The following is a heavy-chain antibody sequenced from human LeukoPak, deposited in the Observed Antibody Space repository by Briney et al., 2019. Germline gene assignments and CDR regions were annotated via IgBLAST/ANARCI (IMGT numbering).Heavy chain of an antibody. Sequence: SGGSLRLSCAASGFTFSDYYKSWIRQAPGKGLEWVSYISSSGSTIYYADSVKGRFTISRDNAKNSLYLQMNSLRAEDTAVYYCATIAAAGPFDYWGQGTLVTVSS. CDR2: ISSSGSTI. J-gene: IGHJ4*02. D-gene: IGHD6-13*01. CDR3: ATIAAAGPFDY. V-gene: IGHV3-11*01. CDR1: GFTFSDYY.